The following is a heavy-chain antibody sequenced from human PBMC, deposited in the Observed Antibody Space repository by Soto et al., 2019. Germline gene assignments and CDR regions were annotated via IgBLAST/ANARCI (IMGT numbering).Heavy chain of an antibody. V-gene: IGHV1-18*01. D-gene: IGHD2-2*01. CDR2: ISAYTDDP. CDR3: ARVIPGAEDWLDP. J-gene: IGHJ5*02. Sequence: ASVKVSCKASGNTFTNFGVTWVRQAPGQGLEWMGWISAYTDDPNYAQKFQGRVTMTIDTSTSTAYLDLRSLTSDDTAVYYCARVIPGAEDWLDPWGQGPLVTVYS. CDR1: GNTFTNFG.